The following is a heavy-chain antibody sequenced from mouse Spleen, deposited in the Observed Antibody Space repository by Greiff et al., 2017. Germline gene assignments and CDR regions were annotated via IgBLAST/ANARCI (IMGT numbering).Heavy chain of an antibody. V-gene: IGHV5-12-1*01. CDR3: ARGNYLHAMDY. CDR1: GFAFSSYD. D-gene: IGHD2-1*01. J-gene: IGHJ4*01. Sequence: EVKLMESGGGLVKPGGSLKLSCAASGFAFSSYDMSWVRQTPEKRLEWVAYISSGGGSTYYPDTVKGRFTISRDNAKNTLYLQMSSLKSEDTAMYYCARGNYLHAMDYWGQGTSVTVSS. CDR2: ISSGGGST.